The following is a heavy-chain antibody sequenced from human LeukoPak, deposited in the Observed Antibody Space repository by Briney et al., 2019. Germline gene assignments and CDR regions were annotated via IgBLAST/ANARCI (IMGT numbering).Heavy chain of an antibody. V-gene: IGHV3-23*01. CDR3: AKRPHSSGYYFDY. J-gene: IGHJ4*02. CDR2: ISGTGFST. D-gene: IGHD5-18*01. Sequence: GGSLRLSCAASGFXFRTYALSWLRQAPGKGLEWASGISGTGFSTYYADSVKGRFTISRDNSKYTLYLQMNSLRAEDTAVYYCAKRPHSSGYYFDYWGQGTLVTVSS. CDR1: GFXFRTYA.